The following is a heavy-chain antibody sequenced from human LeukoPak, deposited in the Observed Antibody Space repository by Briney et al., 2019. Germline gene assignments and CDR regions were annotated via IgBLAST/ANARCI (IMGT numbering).Heavy chain of an antibody. D-gene: IGHD3-16*01. CDR3: ARVPAALGYYYYYMDV. V-gene: IGHV1-2*02. J-gene: IGHJ6*03. CDR2: INPNSGGT. CDR1: GYTFTGYY. Sequence: ASVKVSCKASGYTFTGYYMHWVRQAPGQGLEWMGWINPNSGGTNYAQKFQGRVTMTRDTSISTAYMELSRLRSDDTAVYYCARVPAALGYYYYYMDVWGKGTTVTVSS.